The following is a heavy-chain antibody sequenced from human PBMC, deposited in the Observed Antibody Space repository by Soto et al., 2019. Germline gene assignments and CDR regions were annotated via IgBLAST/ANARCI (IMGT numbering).Heavy chain of an antibody. CDR1: GGTFSSYA. Sequence: QVQLVQSGAEVKKPGSSVKVSCKASGGTFSSYAISWVRQAPGQGLEWMGGIIPIFGTANYAQKFQGRVTITADESTSTAYMELSSLRSEDTAVYYCASHAKRIAKYYYYGMDVWGQGTTVTVSS. CDR3: ASHAKRIAKYYYYGMDV. V-gene: IGHV1-69*01. J-gene: IGHJ6*02. CDR2: IIPIFGTA. D-gene: IGHD6-13*01.